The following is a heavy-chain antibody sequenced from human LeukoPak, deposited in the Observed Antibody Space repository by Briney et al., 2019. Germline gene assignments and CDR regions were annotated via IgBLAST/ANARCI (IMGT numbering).Heavy chain of an antibody. CDR1: GFTFSGSA. CDR3: AVDDQQLVL. Sequence: ASVKVSCTASGFTFSGSAIQWVRQARGQRLEWIGWIVVGSGNTDYAQKFQERVTITRDMSTSTAYMQLNSLRFEDTAVYYCAVDDQQLVLWGQGTLVTVST. CDR2: IVVGSGNT. D-gene: IGHD6-13*01. J-gene: IGHJ4*02. V-gene: IGHV1-58*02.